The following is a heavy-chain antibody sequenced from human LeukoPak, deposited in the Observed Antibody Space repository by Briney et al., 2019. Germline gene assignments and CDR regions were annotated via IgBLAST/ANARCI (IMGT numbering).Heavy chain of an antibody. J-gene: IGHJ4*02. V-gene: IGHV3-23*01. Sequence: PGGSLRLSCAASGFTFSSYAMSWVRQAPGKGLEWVSVISGSGGSTYYADSVKGRFTISRDNSKNTLYLQMNSLRAEDTAVYYCARGNYYDSSGYLLDYWGQGTLVTVSS. CDR1: GFTFSSYA. CDR2: ISGSGGST. CDR3: ARGNYYDSSGYLLDY. D-gene: IGHD3-22*01.